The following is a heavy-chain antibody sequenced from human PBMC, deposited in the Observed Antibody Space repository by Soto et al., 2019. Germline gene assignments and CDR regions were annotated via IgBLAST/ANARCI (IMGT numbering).Heavy chain of an antibody. CDR2: ISAYNGNT. Sequence: GASVTGSCKASGYTFTIYGISWVRQAPGQGLEWMGWISAYNGNTNYAQKLQGRVTMTTDTSTSTAYMELRSLRSDDTAVYYCAREDCSSTSCDAYYYYYGMDVWGQGTTVTVSS. D-gene: IGHD2-2*01. CDR1: GYTFTIYG. J-gene: IGHJ6*02. CDR3: AREDCSSTSCDAYYYYYGMDV. V-gene: IGHV1-18*04.